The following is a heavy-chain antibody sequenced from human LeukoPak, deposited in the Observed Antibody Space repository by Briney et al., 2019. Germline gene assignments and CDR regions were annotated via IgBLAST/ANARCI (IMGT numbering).Heavy chain of an antibody. CDR1: GGSISSSSYY. Sequence: SETLSLTCTVSGGSISSSSYYWGWIRQPPGTGLEWIGSIYYSGSTYYNPSLKSRVTISVDTSKNQFSLKLSSVTAADTAVYYWARNFLTGLYFDYWGQGTLVTVSS. V-gene: IGHV4-39*01. D-gene: IGHD3/OR15-3a*01. CDR2: IYYSGST. CDR3: ARNFLTGLYFDY. J-gene: IGHJ4*02.